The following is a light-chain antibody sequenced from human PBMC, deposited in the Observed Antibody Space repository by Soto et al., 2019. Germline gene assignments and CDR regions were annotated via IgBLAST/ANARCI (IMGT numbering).Light chain of an antibody. J-gene: IGKJ1*01. CDR2: AAS. Sequence: DIQMTQSPSTVSGSVGDRVTMTCRASQGISNCLAWYQQKPGKVPKLLIYAASTLQSGVPSRFSGSGSGTDFTLTVSSLRPEDVATYYCQQGYTTPLTFGQGTKVDIK. CDR3: QQGYTTPLT. CDR1: QGISNC. V-gene: IGKV1-27*01.